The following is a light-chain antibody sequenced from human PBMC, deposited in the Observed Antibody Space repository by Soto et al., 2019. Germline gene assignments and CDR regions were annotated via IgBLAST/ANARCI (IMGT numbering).Light chain of an antibody. CDR1: QVISNY. V-gene: IGKV1-33*01. CDR3: QDDDNLPLT. CDR2: DAS. Sequence: DIQMTQSPSYLSASVGDRVTITCQAIQVISNYLNWYQQKPGKAPKLLIHDASNLETGVPSRFSGSGSGTDFTFPISSLHPEDIAIDYCQDDDNLPLTFGGGNKVEIK. J-gene: IGKJ4*01.